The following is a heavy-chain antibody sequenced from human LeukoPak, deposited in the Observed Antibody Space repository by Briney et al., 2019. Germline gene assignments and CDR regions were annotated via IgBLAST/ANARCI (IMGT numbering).Heavy chain of an antibody. CDR1: GGSTSSSSYY. J-gene: IGHJ4*02. Sequence: SETLSLTCTVSGGSTSSSSYYWGWIRQPPGKGLEWIGNIYYTGRTYYNPFLKSRVTISVDTSKNQFSLKLSSVSAADTAVYYCARLYYYDSSGPPLWGQGTLVTVSS. D-gene: IGHD3-22*01. CDR2: IYYTGRT. CDR3: ARLYYYDSSGPPL. V-gene: IGHV4-39*01.